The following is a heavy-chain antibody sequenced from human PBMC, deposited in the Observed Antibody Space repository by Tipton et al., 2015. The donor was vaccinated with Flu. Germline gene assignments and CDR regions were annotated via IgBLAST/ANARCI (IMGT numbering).Heavy chain of an antibody. D-gene: IGHD1-26*01. Sequence: LRLSCTVSGGSISSYYWSWIRQPPGKGLEWIGYIYYSGSTNYNPSLKSRVTISVDTSKNQFSLKLSSVTAADTAVYYCATSDSGSYYYNYWGQGTLVTVSS. J-gene: IGHJ4*02. V-gene: IGHV4-59*08. CDR3: ATSDSGSYYYNY. CDR1: GGSISSYY. CDR2: IYYSGST.